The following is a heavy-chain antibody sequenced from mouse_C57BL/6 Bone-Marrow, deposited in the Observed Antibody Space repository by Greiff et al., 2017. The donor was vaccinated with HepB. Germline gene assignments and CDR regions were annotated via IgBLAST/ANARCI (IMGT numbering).Heavy chain of an antibody. D-gene: IGHD2-4*01. J-gene: IGHJ2*01. CDR1: GYTFTSYW. CDR2: IHPNSGST. Sequence: QVQLQQPGAELVKPGASVKLSCKASGYTFTSYWMHWVKQRPGQGLEWIGMIHPNSGSTNYNEKFKSKATLTVDKSSRTAYMQLSSLTSAHSAVYYCTRRGIYDYALYYWGQGTTLTVSS. CDR3: TRRGIYDYALYY. V-gene: IGHV1-64*01.